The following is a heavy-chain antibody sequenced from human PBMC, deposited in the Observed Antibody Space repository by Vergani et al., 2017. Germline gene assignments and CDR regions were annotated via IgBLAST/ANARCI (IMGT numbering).Heavy chain of an antibody. D-gene: IGHD3-22*01. J-gene: IGHJ3*01. CDR1: GGSFSGYY. CDR3: ARTKGALPSRITMLAVVRNPFGV. Sequence: QVQLQQWGAGLLKPSETLSLTCAVYGGSFSGYYWSWIRQPPGQGLEWIGEINHSGNTYYNPSLKSRFTISVDTSKNQFSLSLSSVTAADTAIYYCARTKGALPSRITMLAVVRNPFGVWGQGTMVTVSS. CDR2: INHSGNT. V-gene: IGHV4-34*01.